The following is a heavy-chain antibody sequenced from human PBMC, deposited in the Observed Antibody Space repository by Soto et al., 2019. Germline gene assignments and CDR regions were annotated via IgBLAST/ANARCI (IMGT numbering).Heavy chain of an antibody. CDR1: GYTFTTYG. CDR2: INVYNGNT. V-gene: IGHV1-18*01. D-gene: IGHD3-10*01. CDR3: ARGVGSGIYYNQYNWFDP. Sequence: ASVKVSCKASGYTFTTYGISWVRQAPGQGLEWMGWINVYNGNTKYAQKLQGRVTMTTDTSTSTAYMELRSLISDGTAVYYCARGVGSGIYYNQYNWFDPWGQGTLVTVSS. J-gene: IGHJ5*02.